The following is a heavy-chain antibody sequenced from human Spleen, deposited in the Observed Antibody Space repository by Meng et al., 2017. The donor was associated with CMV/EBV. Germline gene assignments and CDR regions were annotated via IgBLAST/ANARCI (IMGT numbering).Heavy chain of an antibody. CDR3: ARGPSSWHFYFDY. CDR1: GFTFSNFA. Sequence: AASGFTFSNFAVYWVRQAPGKGLEWVAGISYDGSNQYYADSVKGRFTVSRDNSKNTLYLQMNSLRAEDTAVYFCARGPSSWHFYFDYWGQGTLVTVSS. CDR2: ISYDGSNQ. J-gene: IGHJ4*02. V-gene: IGHV3-30*04. D-gene: IGHD6-13*01.